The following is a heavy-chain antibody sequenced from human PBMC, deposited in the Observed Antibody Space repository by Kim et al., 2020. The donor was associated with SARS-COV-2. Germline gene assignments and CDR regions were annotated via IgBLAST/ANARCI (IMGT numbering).Heavy chain of an antibody. CDR3: ARDPLIPLSGNTYFDL. CDR1: GFGIDTYC. CDR2: IKRDGSEK. J-gene: IGHJ2*01. V-gene: IGHV3-7*03. D-gene: IGHD3-16*01. Sequence: AGSLRLSCEASGFGIDTYCMHCVRQAPGKGLHWVANIKRDGSEKYYLDSLKCRFTVSRDNAKNSLPLQIISLRAEDTAIHYCARDPLIPLSGNTYFDLWG.